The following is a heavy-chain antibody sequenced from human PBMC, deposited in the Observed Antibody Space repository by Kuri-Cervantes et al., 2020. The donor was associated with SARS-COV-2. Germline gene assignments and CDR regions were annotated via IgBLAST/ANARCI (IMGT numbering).Heavy chain of an antibody. CDR2: INQDGSAT. CDR1: GFTFRSYW. V-gene: IGHV3-7*02. CDR3: VCDTNRVKVY. J-gene: IGHJ4*02. Sequence: GGSLRLSCAVSGFTFRSYWMSWVRQAPGKGLEYVANINQDGSATYYVDSVKGRFTVSRDNTESSRYLQMNSLRAEDTAVYYCVCDTNRVKVYWGQGTLVTVSS. D-gene: IGHD5-18*01.